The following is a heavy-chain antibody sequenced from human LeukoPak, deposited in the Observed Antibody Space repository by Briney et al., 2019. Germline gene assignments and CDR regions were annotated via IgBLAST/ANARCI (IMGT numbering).Heavy chain of an antibody. CDR1: GYTFTSYY. Sequence: SVKVSCKASGYTFTSYYMHWVRQAPGQGLEWMGRIIPILGIANYAQKFQGRVTITADKSTSTAYMELSSLRSEDTAVYYCARDTLDYGDYNDAFDIWGQGTMVTVSS. CDR3: ARDTLDYGDYNDAFDI. J-gene: IGHJ3*02. D-gene: IGHD4-17*01. CDR2: IIPILGIA. V-gene: IGHV1-69*04.